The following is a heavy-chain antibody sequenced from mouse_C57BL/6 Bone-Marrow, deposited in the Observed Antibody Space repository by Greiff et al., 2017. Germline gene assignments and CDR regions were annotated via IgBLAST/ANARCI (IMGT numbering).Heavy chain of an antibody. J-gene: IGHJ1*03. V-gene: IGHV1-26*01. CDR1: GYTFTDYY. CDR3: ARGRWLLGYFDV. Sequence: EVKLRQSGPELVKPGASVKISCKASGYTFTDYYMNWVKQSHGKSLEWIGDINPNNGGTSYNQKFKGKATLTVDKSSSTAYMELRSLTSEDSAVYYCARGRWLLGYFDVWGTGTTVTVSS. CDR2: INPNNGGT. D-gene: IGHD2-3*01.